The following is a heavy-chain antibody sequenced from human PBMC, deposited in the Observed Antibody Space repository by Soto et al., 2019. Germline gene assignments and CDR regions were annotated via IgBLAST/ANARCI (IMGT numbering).Heavy chain of an antibody. D-gene: IGHD6-19*01. V-gene: IGHV1-18*01. CDR1: GYTFASFG. J-gene: IGHJ4*02. CDR3: VRDAIAVSGATPDY. CDR2: ISAYNGAT. Sequence: QVQLVQSGGEVKTPGASVKVSCTASGYTFASFGVTWVRQAPGQGLEWVGWISAYNGATHYAQKFQGRVTLTTDTSTNTVSLELRSLKADDTALYYGVRDAIAVSGATPDYWGQGTLVTVSS.